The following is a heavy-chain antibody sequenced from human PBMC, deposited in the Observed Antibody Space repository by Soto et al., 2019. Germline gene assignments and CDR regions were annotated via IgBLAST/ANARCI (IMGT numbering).Heavy chain of an antibody. CDR2: INGDGSGT. CDR1: GFTFSNYW. V-gene: IGHV3-74*01. Sequence: EVQLLESGGGLVQPGGSLRLSCAASGFTFSNYWIHWIRQVPGEGLVWLSRINGDGSGTNYADSVKGRFTISRDNAKNTVDVQMNSLRAEDTAVYYCARGGLRAYWIDPWGQGTLVTVSS. D-gene: IGHD2-8*01. CDR3: ARGGLRAYWIDP. J-gene: IGHJ5*02.